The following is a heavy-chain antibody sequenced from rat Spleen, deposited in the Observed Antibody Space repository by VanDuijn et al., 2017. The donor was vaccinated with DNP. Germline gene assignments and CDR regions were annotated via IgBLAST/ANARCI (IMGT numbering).Heavy chain of an antibody. Sequence: EVRLVESGGGLIQPGGSLKLSCVGSGLTFGLYNIAWVRQAPKKGLEWVATIIYDGSRTYYRDSVKGRFAISRDNAKSTLYLQMDSLRSEDTATYYCARPDYWGQGVMVTVSS. CDR2: IIYDGSRT. CDR3: ARPDY. CDR1: GLTFGLYN. V-gene: IGHV5S10*01. J-gene: IGHJ2*01.